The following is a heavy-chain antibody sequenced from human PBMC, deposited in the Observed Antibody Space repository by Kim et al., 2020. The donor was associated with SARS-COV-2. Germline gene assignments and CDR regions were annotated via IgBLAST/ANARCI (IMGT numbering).Heavy chain of an antibody. CDR3: ARVLNTGRLNWFDP. V-gene: IGHV4-61*02. CDR1: GASVSSGSYY. CDR2: IYTSGST. Sequence: SETLSLTCTVSGASVSSGSYYWSWIRQSAEKGLEWIGRIYTSGSTDYNPSLMRRVSISLDMSENQVSLRLHSVTAADTAVYYCARVLNTGRLNWFDPWGQGTLVAVSS. D-gene: IGHD1-1*01. J-gene: IGHJ5*02.